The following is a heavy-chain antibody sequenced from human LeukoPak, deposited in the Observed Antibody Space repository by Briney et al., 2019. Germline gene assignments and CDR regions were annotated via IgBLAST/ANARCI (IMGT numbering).Heavy chain of an antibody. CDR2: IHPGDSDT. V-gene: IGHV5-51*01. D-gene: IGHD2-8*01. CDR1: GYSFTNYW. J-gene: IGHJ4*02. CDR3: ARSPFYYFDY. Sequence: GESLKISCKGSGYSFTNYWIGWVRQMPGKGLEWMGIIHPGDSDTRYSPTFQGQVTISIDKSTSTAYLQWSSLKASDTAMYYCARSPFYYFDYWGRGTLVTVSS.